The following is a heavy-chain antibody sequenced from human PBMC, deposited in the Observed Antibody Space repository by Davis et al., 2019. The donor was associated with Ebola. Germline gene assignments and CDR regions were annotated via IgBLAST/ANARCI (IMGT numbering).Heavy chain of an antibody. CDR2: MFYGGST. D-gene: IGHD3-22*01. J-gene: IGHJ5*02. Sequence: PSETLSLTCTVSGASMTSYYWSWIRQPPGKGLEWIGYMFYGGSTYYSPSLKSRVNISVDRSKNQFSLKLTSVTAADTALYYCARVRRGYANSGYHNWFDPWGQGTLVTVSS. V-gene: IGHV4-59*06. CDR1: GASMTSYY. CDR3: ARVRRGYANSGYHNWFDP.